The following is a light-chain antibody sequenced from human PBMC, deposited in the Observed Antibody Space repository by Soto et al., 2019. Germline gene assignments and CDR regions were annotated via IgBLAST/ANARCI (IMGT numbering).Light chain of an antibody. CDR3: QQYSNWPPLT. Sequence: EVVMTQSPATLSVSPGERATLSCRAGQSVNFHLAWYQQKPGQAARILIYSASTRAAGIPARFSGRGSGTEFTLSISSLQSEDSAVYYCQQYSNWPPLTFGGGTKVDIK. J-gene: IGKJ4*01. V-gene: IGKV3-15*01. CDR1: QSVNFH. CDR2: SAS.